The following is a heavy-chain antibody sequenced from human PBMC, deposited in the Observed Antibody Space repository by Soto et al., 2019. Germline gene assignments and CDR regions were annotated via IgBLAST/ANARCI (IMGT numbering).Heavy chain of an antibody. D-gene: IGHD2-2*01. V-gene: IGHV1-69*06. CDR1: GGTFSSYA. Sequence: GASVKVSCKASGGTFSSYAISWVRQAPGQGLEWMGGIIPIFGTANYAQKFQGRVTITADKSTSTAYMELSSLRSDDTAVYYCARGGGYCSSTSCLNWFDPWGQGTLVTVSS. CDR2: IIPIFGTA. J-gene: IGHJ5*02. CDR3: ARGGGYCSSTSCLNWFDP.